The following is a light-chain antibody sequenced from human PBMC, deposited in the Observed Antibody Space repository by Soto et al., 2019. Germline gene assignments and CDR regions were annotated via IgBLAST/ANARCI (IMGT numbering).Light chain of an antibody. CDR1: SSNIGRNY. Sequence: QSVLTQPPSASGTPGQRGTISRSGSSSNIGRNYVYWYQQLPGTAPKLHIYKNNQRPSGVPDRFSGSKSGTSDSLAISGLRSEDEADYYCAALEGSRSGYVFGTGTKLTVL. V-gene: IGLV1-47*01. CDR2: KNN. J-gene: IGLJ1*01. CDR3: AALEGSRSGYV.